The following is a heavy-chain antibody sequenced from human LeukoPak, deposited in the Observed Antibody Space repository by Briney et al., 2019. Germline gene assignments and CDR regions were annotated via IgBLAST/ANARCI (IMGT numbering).Heavy chain of an antibody. J-gene: IGHJ3*02. D-gene: IGHD3-3*01. CDR1: GFTFSSYS. CDR3: ARDGFGAAFDI. Sequence: GGSLRLSCAASGFTFSSYSMNWVRQAPGKGLEWVSSISSSSSYIYYADSVKGRFTISRDNAENSLYLQMNSLRAEDTAVYYCARDGFGAAFDIWGQGTMVTVSS. CDR2: ISSSSSYI. V-gene: IGHV3-21*01.